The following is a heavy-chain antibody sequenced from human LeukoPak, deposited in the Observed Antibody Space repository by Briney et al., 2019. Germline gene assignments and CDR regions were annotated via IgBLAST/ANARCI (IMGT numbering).Heavy chain of an antibody. CDR1: GFTFSNAW. V-gene: IGHV3-15*01. CDR2: IKSKTDGGTT. J-gene: IGHJ4*02. CDR3: TTDMVIVATIRGY. Sequence: GGSLRLSCAASGFTFSNAWMSWVRQAPGKGLEWVGRIKSKTDGGTTDYAAPVKGRFTIARDDSKNTLYLQMNSLKTEDTAVYYCTTDMVIVATIRGYWGQGTLVTVSS. D-gene: IGHD5-12*01.